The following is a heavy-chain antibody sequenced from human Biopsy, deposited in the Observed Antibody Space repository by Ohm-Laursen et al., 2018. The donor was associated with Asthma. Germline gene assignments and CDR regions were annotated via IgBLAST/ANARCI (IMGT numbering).Heavy chain of an antibody. V-gene: IGHV3-11*01. D-gene: IGHD6-13*01. Sequence: GSLRLSCAASGFSFSDYYMTWMRQAPGKGLEWVSSISSSGSTTYPAESVKGRFTISRDNAQKSLFLQMGSLRAEDTAVYYCAKHQLVRYLDYWGQGTLVTVSS. CDR1: GFSFSDYY. CDR3: AKHQLVRYLDY. J-gene: IGHJ4*02. CDR2: ISSSGSTT.